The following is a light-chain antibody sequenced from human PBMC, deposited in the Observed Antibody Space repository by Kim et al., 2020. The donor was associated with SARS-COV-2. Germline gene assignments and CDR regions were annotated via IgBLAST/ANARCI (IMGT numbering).Light chain of an antibody. CDR3: RQYSTYSWT. J-gene: IGKJ1*01. V-gene: IGKV1-5*01. CDR1: QSINNW. Sequence: VGNIAITCRASQSINNWFVRYQQKPGKAAKVLLYDAATLQGGVPSRFSGSKSGTEVTLTISSLQPDDAAVYYCRQYSTYSWTFGRGTKVDIK. CDR2: DAA.